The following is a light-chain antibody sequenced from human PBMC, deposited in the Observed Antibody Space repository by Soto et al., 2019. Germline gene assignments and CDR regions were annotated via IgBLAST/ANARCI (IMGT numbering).Light chain of an antibody. CDR2: EGS. J-gene: IGLJ2*01. Sequence: QSVLTQPASVSGSPGQSITISCTGTSSDVGSYNLVSWYQHHPGKAPKLMIYEGSKRPSGVSNRFSGSKSGNTASLTISELQAEDEADYYCCSYAGSSFVLFGGGTKLTVL. CDR3: CSYAGSSFVL. CDR1: SSDVGSYNL. V-gene: IGLV2-23*01.